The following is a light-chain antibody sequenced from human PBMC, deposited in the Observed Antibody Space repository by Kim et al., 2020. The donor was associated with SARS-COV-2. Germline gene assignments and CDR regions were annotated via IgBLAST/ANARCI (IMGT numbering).Light chain of an antibody. CDR2: NAT. Sequence: EIVMTQSPATLSVSPGERATLSCWASQSVRSNLAWYRQKPGQTLTLLIYNATTRATGIPARISGSGSVTEFTLTISSLQSEDFVVYYCQQYENWPLTFGGGTKVDIK. J-gene: IGKJ4*01. CDR1: QSVRSN. CDR3: QQYENWPLT. V-gene: IGKV3-15*01.